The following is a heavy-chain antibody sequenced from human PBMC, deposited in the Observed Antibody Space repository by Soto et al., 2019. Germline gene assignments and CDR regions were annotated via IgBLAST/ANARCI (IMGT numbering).Heavy chain of an antibody. Sequence: SETLSLTCTVSGGSISSGDYYWSWIRQPPGKGLEWIGYIYYSGSTYYNPSLKSRVTISVDMSKNQFSLKLSSVTAADTAVYYCARAMVVTQNWFDPWGQGTLVTVSS. D-gene: IGHD2-21*02. CDR2: IYYSGST. CDR3: ARAMVVTQNWFDP. CDR1: GGSISSGDYY. J-gene: IGHJ5*02. V-gene: IGHV4-30-4*01.